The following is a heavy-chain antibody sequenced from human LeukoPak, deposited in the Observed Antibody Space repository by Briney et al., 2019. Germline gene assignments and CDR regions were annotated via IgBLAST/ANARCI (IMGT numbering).Heavy chain of an antibody. CDR1: GGSIRTYF. CDR3: ARVLSAAGMAFDI. CDR2: VDDSGNT. Sequence: KPSETLSLTCSVSGGSIRTYFWSWIRQTAGKGLEWIGYVDDSGNTNYKPSLKNRVTISVDTSKNQLSLNLRSVTAADTAVYYCARVLSAAGMAFDIWGQGTMVTVSS. V-gene: IGHV4-59*01. J-gene: IGHJ3*02. D-gene: IGHD6-13*01.